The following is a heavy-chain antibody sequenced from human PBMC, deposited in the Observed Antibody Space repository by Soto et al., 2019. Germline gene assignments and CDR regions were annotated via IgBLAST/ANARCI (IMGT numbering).Heavy chain of an antibody. V-gene: IGHV3-21*02. J-gene: IGHJ5*01. CDR3: ARDPSEGRVGNWFES. Sequence: EVQLVESGGGLVKPGGSLRLSCAASGFTFSRYGMNWLRQAPGKGLAWVASISSSTSYVYYADSVKGRFSTSRDNAKNILYLEMYGLRTEDTAVYYCARDPSEGRVGNWFESWGQGTLVTVSS. D-gene: IGHD2-2*01. CDR2: ISSSTSYV. CDR1: GFTFSRYG.